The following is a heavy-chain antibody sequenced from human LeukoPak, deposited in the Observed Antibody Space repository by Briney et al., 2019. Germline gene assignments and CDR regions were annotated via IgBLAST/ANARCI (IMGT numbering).Heavy chain of an antibody. CDR2: IHYSGNT. V-gene: IGHV4-59*11. Sequence: SETLSLTCSVSGSSIRSHYWSWLRQPPGKALEWIGYIHYSGNTKHNPSLRSRVAISVDTSKNQFFLNLTSVTATDTGVYYCASLGSGSSYAVSPFDIWGQGTMVTVSS. CDR3: ASLGSGSSYAVSPFDI. J-gene: IGHJ3*02. D-gene: IGHD1-26*01. CDR1: GSSIRSHY.